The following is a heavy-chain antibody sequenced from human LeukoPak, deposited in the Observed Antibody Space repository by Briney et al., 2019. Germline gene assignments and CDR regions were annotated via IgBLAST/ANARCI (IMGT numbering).Heavy chain of an antibody. CDR1: GYTFTSYY. D-gene: IGHD3-22*01. CDR3: ARSEYYYDSSGYYYDVAFDI. J-gene: IGHJ3*02. V-gene: IGHV1-46*01. Sequence: ASVKVSCKASGYTFTSYYMHWVRQAPGQGLEWMGIINPSGGSTSYAQKFQGRVTMTRDMSTSTVYMELSSLRSEDTAVYYCARSEYYYDSSGYYYDVAFDIWGQGTMVTVSS. CDR2: INPSGGST.